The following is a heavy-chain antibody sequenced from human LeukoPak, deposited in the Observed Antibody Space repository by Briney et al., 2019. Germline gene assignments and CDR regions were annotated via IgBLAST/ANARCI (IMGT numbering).Heavy chain of an antibody. CDR3: ARDCSSTSCYDGAFDI. D-gene: IGHD2-2*01. CDR2: ISSSSSYI. Sequence: GGSLRLSCAASGFTFNSYSMNWVRQAPGKGLEWVSSISSSSSYIYYADSVKGRFTISRDNAKNSLYLQMNSLRAEDTAVYYCARDCSSTSCYDGAFDIWGQGTMVTVSS. CDR1: GFTFNSYS. V-gene: IGHV3-21*01. J-gene: IGHJ3*02.